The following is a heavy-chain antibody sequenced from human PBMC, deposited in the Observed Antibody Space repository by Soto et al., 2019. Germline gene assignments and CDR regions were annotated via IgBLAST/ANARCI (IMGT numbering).Heavy chain of an antibody. CDR1: GGTFSSYA. V-gene: IGHV1-69*13. CDR3: ATGSCLGGRRFLEWLYGMDV. Sequence: GASVKVSCKASGGTFSSYAISWVRQAPGQGLEWMGGIIPIFGTANYAQKFQGRVTITADESTSTAYRELSSLRSEDTAVYYCATGSCLGGRRFLEWLYGMDVWGQGTTVTVSS. CDR2: IIPIFGTA. D-gene: IGHD3-3*01. J-gene: IGHJ6*02.